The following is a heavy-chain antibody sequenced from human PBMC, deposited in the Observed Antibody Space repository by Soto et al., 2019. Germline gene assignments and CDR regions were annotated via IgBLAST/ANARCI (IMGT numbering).Heavy chain of an antibody. CDR2: ISGRGTST. CDR1: GFAFNNFA. V-gene: IGHV3-23*01. CDR3: ERGQGGFCTSGSCYFVY. D-gene: IGHD2-15*01. Sequence: EVQFLESGGGLAQPGGTLRLSCAASGFAFNNFAMTWVRQAPGKGLEWVSGISGRGTSTYYADSVKGRFTISRDNSKSVVYLEMNSLRTEDTAVYYCERGQGGFCTSGSCYFVYWGQGSLVTVTS. J-gene: IGHJ4*02.